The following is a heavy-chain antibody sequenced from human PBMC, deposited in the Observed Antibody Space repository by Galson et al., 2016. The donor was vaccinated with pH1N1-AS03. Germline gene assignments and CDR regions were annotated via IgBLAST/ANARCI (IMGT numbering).Heavy chain of an antibody. CDR3: ARDRGFRPDTFDI. D-gene: IGHD2-15*01. J-gene: IGHJ3*02. Sequence: LVKVSCKASGYTFSTYGVSWVRQAPGQGLEWMGWISGYDDDTNYARNVAGRVTMTTDKSTSTVYMELRSLRSDDTAVYYCARDRGFRPDTFDIWGQGTWVTVSS. CDR1: GYTFSTYG. V-gene: IGHV1-18*04. CDR2: ISGYDDDT.